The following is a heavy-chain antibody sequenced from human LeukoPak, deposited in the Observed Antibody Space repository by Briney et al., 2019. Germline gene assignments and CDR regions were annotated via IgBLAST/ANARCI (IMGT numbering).Heavy chain of an antibody. CDR2: ISAYNGNT. Sequence: ASVKVSCKASGYTFTSYGISWVRQAPGQGLEWMGWISAYNGNTNYAQKLQGRVTMTTDTSTSTAYMELRSLRSDDTAVYYCARGLGVTTFYYYYYMDVWGKGTTVTISS. V-gene: IGHV1-18*01. D-gene: IGHD4-17*01. J-gene: IGHJ6*03. CDR1: GYTFTSYG. CDR3: ARGLGVTTFYYYYYMDV.